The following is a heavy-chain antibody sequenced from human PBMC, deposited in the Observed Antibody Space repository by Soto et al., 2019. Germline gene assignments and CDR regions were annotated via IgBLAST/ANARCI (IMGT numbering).Heavy chain of an antibody. CDR3: TTVGYRYYFDY. CDR2: IKSKTDGGTT. J-gene: IGHJ4*02. Sequence: SQRRSFAAAGITFSNAWMSWVRQAPGKGLEWVGRIKSKTDGGTTDYAAPVKGRFTISRDDSKNTLYLQMNSLKTEDTAVYYCTTVGYRYYFDYWGQGTLVTVSS. CDR1: GITFSNAW. D-gene: IGHD5-12*01. V-gene: IGHV3-15*01.